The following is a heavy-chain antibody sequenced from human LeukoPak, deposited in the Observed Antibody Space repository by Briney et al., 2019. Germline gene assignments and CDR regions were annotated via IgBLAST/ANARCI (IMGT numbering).Heavy chain of an antibody. V-gene: IGHV1-46*01. J-gene: IGHJ5*02. Sequence: ASVKVSCKASGYTFTSYYMHWVRQAPGQGLEWMGLINPTGGSTGYAQKFQGRVTMTRDMSTSTDYMELSSLRSEDTAIYYCSXXXSVGDNAWWFDPWGQGTLVTVSS. CDR3: SXXXSVGDNAWWFDP. CDR1: GYTFTSYY. D-gene: IGHD1-26*01. CDR2: INPTGGST.